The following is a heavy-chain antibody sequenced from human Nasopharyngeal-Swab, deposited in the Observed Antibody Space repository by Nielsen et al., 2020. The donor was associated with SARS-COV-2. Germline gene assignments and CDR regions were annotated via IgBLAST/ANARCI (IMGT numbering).Heavy chain of an antibody. D-gene: IGHD3-22*01. CDR1: GFTFSSYG. J-gene: IGHJ3*02. Sequence: GGSLRLSCAASGFTFSSYGMHWVRQAPGKGLEWVASIRYDGSNKYYADSVKGRFTISRDNSKNTLYLQMNSLRAEDTAVYYCAKDGAYDTMIVVVIKGPAFDIWGQGTMVTVSS. V-gene: IGHV3-30*02. CDR2: IRYDGSNK. CDR3: AKDGAYDTMIVVVIKGPAFDI.